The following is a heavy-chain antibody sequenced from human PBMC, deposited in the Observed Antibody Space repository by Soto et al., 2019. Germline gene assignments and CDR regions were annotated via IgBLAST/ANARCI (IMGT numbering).Heavy chain of an antibody. J-gene: IGHJ4*02. D-gene: IGHD2-15*01. CDR1: GFSLSTSGVG. CDR3: AHLLGYCSGGSCWFDY. Sequence: GSGPTLVNPTQTLTLTCTFSGFSLSTSGVGVGWIRQPPGKALEWLALIYWNDDKRYSPSLKSRLTITKDTSKNQVVLTMTNMDPVDTATYYCAHLLGYCSGGSCWFDYWGQGTLVTVSS. CDR2: IYWNDDK. V-gene: IGHV2-5*01.